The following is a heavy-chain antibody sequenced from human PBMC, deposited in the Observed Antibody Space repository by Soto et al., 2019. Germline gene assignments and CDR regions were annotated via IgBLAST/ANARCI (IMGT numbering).Heavy chain of an antibody. CDR2: IYYSGST. Sequence: QVQLQESGPGLVKPSQTLSLTCTVSGGSISSGGYYWSWIRQHPGKGLEWIGYIYYSGSTYYNPALNSRVTTSVDTSKTQFSLKLSSVTAADTAVYSCARGARITMVRGPARYFDYWGQGTLVAVSS. V-gene: IGHV4-31*03. CDR1: GGSISSGGYY. D-gene: IGHD3-10*01. J-gene: IGHJ4*02. CDR3: ARGARITMVRGPARYFDY.